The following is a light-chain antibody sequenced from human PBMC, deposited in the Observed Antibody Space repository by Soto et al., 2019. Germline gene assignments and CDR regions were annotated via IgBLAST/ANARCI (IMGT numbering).Light chain of an antibody. V-gene: IGKV3D-15*01. CDR3: QSYNYWRSIT. CDR2: GAS. Sequence: EIVMTQSPATLSVSPGERATLSCRASQSVSSRLAWYQQKPGQAPRLLIYGASTRATGIPARFSGSGSGTEFTLTICSLQSEDFAVYYCQSYNYWRSITFGQGTRLEIK. J-gene: IGKJ5*01. CDR1: QSVSSR.